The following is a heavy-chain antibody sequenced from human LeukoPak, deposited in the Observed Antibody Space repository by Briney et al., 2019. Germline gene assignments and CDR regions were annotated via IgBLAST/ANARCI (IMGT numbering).Heavy chain of an antibody. J-gene: IGHJ6*03. V-gene: IGHV1-18*01. CDR3: ARADHYYCYCMDV. Sequence: ASVKVSCKASGYTFTSYGISWVRQAPGQGLEWMGWISAYNGNRNYAQNLQGRVTMTTDTSTSTAYMELRSLRSDDTAVYYCARADHYYCYCMDVWGKGTTVTVSS. CDR2: ISAYNGNR. CDR1: GYTFTSYG.